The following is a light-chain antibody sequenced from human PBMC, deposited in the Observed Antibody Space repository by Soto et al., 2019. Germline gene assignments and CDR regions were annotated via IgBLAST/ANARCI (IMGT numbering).Light chain of an antibody. J-gene: IGLJ3*02. V-gene: IGLV2-23*02. CDR3: CSYVPPHTSV. Sequence: QSALTQPASVSGSLGQSITISCTETRSDFGTYNLVSWYQQNPGKAPKLMIYEVTKRPSGVSNRFSGSQSGNTASLTISGLQAEDEADYYCCSYVPPHTSVSGGGHPLPVL. CDR2: EVT. CDR1: RSDFGTYNL.